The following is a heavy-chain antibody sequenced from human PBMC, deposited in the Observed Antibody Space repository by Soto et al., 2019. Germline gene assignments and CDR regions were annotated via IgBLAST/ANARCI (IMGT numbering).Heavy chain of an antibody. CDR1: GGSISSGGYY. CDR2: IYYSGST. D-gene: IGHD3-10*01. J-gene: IGHJ6*02. V-gene: IGHV4-31*03. Sequence: QVQLQESGPGLVKPSQTLSLTCTVSGGSISSGGYYWSWIRQHPGKGLEWIGYIYYSGSTYYNPSLKSRVTISLDTSKHQFSLKLSSVTAADTAVYYCARDTSGFGEHYGMDVWGQGTTVTVSS. CDR3: ARDTSGFGEHYGMDV.